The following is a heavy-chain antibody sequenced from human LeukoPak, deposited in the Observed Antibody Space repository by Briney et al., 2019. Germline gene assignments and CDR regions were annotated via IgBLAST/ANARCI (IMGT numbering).Heavy chain of an antibody. D-gene: IGHD6-19*01. CDR1: GFTISTFW. CDR3: VSSGWFFNY. Sequence: PGGSLRLSCAASGFTISTFWMSWVRQAPGKGLEWVANINQHENEKNYVDSVRGRFTIYRDNAKNSLYLQMNNLRAGDTGIYYCVSSGWFFNYCGQGTLVTVSS. CDR2: INQHENEK. V-gene: IGHV3-7*01. J-gene: IGHJ4*02.